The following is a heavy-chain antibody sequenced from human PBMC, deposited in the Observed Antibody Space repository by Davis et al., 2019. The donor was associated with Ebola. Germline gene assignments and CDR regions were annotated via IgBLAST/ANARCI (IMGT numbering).Heavy chain of an antibody. CDR2: ITPNVGIA. CDR3: AREKENYYESSGYFDY. D-gene: IGHD3-22*01. V-gene: IGHV1-69*04. Sequence: SVKVSCKAPGGTFSSYAITWVRQAPGQGLEWMGKITPNVGIANYAQKFQGRVTITAAKSTSTAYMEVISLRSEDTAVYYCAREKENYYESSGYFDYWGQGTLVTVSP. CDR1: GGTFSSYA. J-gene: IGHJ4*02.